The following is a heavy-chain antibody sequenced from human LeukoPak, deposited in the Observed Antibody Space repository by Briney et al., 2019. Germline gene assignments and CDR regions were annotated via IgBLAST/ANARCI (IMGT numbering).Heavy chain of an antibody. J-gene: IGHJ6*03. CDR3: ARGHVGDYGSFLLYYYYMDV. CDR1: GGSFSGYY. Sequence: SETLSLTCAVYGGSFSGYYWSWIRQPPGEGLEWIGEINHSGSTNYNPSLKSRVTISVDTSKNQFSLKLSSVTAADTAVYYCARGHVGDYGSFLLYYYYMDVWGKGTTVTVSS. CDR2: INHSGST. D-gene: IGHD4-17*01. V-gene: IGHV4-34*01.